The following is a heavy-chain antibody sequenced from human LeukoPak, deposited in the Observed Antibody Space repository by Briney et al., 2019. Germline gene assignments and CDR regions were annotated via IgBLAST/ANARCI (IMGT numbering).Heavy chain of an antibody. J-gene: IGHJ6*02. D-gene: IGHD2-2*01. CDR1: GYTFTSYY. Sequence: ASVKVSCKTSGYTFTSYYMHWVRQAPGQGLEWMGIINPSGGSTSYAQKFQGRVTMTRDTSTSTVYMELSSLRAEDMAVYYCARNGDIVVVPADPPGSQIRDIYYYYGMDVWGQGTTVTVSS. CDR2: INPSGGST. V-gene: IGHV1-46*01. CDR3: ARNGDIVVVPADPPGSQIRDIYYYYGMDV.